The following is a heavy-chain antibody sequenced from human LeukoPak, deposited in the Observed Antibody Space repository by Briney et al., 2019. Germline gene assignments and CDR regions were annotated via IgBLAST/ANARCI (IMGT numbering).Heavy chain of an antibody. CDR1: GGSISSYY. CDR2: IYTSGST. Sequence: SETLSLTCTVSGGSISSYYWSWIRQPAGKGLEWIGRIYTSGSTNYNPSLKSRVTMSVDTSKNQFSLKLSSVTAADTAVYYCAREISGSYYNPLGYMDVWGKGTTVTVAS. J-gene: IGHJ6*03. D-gene: IGHD3-10*01. CDR3: AREISGSYYNPLGYMDV. V-gene: IGHV4-4*07.